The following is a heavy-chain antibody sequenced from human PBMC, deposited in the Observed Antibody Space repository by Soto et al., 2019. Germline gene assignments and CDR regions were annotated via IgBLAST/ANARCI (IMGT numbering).Heavy chain of an antibody. CDR1: GFTFSTYI. J-gene: IGHJ6*02. CDR2: IIDSGGRT. Sequence: AGTLTLSCPASGFTFSTYIMNWVRQAPGKGLEWVSDIIDSGGRTYYADSVKGRFTISRDNSKSTLYLQMNSLREEDTDLYYCEVVPAANGHYGMDVGGQGTTVNVSS. V-gene: IGHV3-23*01. CDR3: EVVPAANGHYGMDV. D-gene: IGHD2-2*01.